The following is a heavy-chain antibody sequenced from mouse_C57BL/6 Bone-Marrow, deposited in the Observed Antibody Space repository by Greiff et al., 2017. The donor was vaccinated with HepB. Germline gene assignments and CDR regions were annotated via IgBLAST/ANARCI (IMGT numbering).Heavy chain of an antibody. J-gene: IGHJ1*03. D-gene: IGHD2-1*01. V-gene: IGHV1-26*01. CDR1: GYTFTDYY. CDR3: ARWGKHWYFDV. CDR2: INPNNGGT. Sequence: EVQLQQSGPELVKPGASVKISCKASGYTFTDYYMNWVKQSHGKSLEWIGDINPNNGGTSYNQKFKGKATLTVDKSSSTAYMELRSLTSEDSAVYYCARWGKHWYFDVWGTGTTVTVSS.